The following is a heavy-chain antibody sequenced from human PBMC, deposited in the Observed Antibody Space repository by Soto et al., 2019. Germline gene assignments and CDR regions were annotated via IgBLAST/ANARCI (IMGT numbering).Heavy chain of an antibody. V-gene: IGHV1-69*01. D-gene: IGHD6-19*01. CDR3: ARGYSSGWYNWFDP. J-gene: IGHJ5*02. CDR1: GGTFSSYA. Sequence: QVQLVQSGAEVKKPGSSVKVSCKASGGTFSSYAISWVRQAPGQGLEWMGGIIPIFGTANYAQKFQGRVTITADESPSTAYMELSSLRSEDTAVYYCARGYSSGWYNWFDPWGQGTLVTVSS. CDR2: IIPIFGTA.